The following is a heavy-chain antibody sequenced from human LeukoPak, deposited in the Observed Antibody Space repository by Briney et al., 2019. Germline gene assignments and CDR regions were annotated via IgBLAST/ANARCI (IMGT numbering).Heavy chain of an antibody. Sequence: GGSLRLSCAASGFTFSSYAMSWVRQAPGKGLEWVANIKQDGSEKYYVDSVKGRFTISRDNAKNSLYLQMNSLRAEDTAVYYCARDGAYSGSLNWFDPWGQGTLVTVSS. D-gene: IGHD1-26*01. J-gene: IGHJ5*02. CDR1: GFTFSSYA. CDR2: IKQDGSEK. CDR3: ARDGAYSGSLNWFDP. V-gene: IGHV3-7*01.